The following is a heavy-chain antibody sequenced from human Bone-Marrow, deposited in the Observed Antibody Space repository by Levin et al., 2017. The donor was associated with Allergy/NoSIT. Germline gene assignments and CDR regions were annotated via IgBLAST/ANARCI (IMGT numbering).Heavy chain of an antibody. J-gene: IGHJ4*02. V-gene: IGHV7-4-1*02. CDR1: GYTFTDYT. D-gene: IGHD1-1*01. Sequence: GESLKISCKASGYTFTDYTMNWVRQAPGQGLEWMGWINTNTGNPTYAQGFTGRFVFSLDTSVSTAYLQVSSLKPEDTAVYYCTRGINFNDYWGQGTLVTVSS. CDR2: INTNTGNP. CDR3: TRGINFNDY.